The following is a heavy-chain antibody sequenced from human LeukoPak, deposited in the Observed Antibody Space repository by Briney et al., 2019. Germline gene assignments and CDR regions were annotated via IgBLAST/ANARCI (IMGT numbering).Heavy chain of an antibody. CDR1: GFAFDSFA. V-gene: IGHV3-23*01. Sequence: TGGSLRLSCAASGFAFDSFAMSWVRQAPGQGLAWVSAIGDSSSHTYYADSVRGRFTISRDNSKNTLYLQMNSLRAEDTAVYYCARDRGWRTSGYYLYHFDYWGQGTLVTFAS. D-gene: IGHD3-22*01. CDR2: IGDSSSHT. CDR3: ARDRGWRTSGYYLYHFDY. J-gene: IGHJ4*02.